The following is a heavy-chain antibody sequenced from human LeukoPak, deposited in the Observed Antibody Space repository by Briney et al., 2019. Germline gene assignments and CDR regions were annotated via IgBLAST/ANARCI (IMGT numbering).Heavy chain of an antibody. CDR1: SGSISSYY. CDR2: IYYSGST. D-gene: IGHD5-12*01. J-gene: IGHJ5*02. CDR3: ARQSRGYSGYTNWFDP. Sequence: LETLSLTCTVSSGSISSYYWSWIRQPPGKGLEWIGYIYYSGSTNYNPSLKSRVTISVDTSKNQFSLKLSSVTAADTAAYYCARQSRGYSGYTNWFDPWGQGTLVTVSS. V-gene: IGHV4-59*08.